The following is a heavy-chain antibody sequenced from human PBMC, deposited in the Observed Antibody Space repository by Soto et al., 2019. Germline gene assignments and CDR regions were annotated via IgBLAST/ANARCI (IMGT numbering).Heavy chain of an antibody. Sequence: QVQLAESGGGVVQPGSSLRLTCAGSGFTFSSYAMHWVRQAPGKGLKWVAVISYDGGNKYYADSVKGRFTISRDNSENTLYLQRNSLRAEDTAVYYCAKDQGRGGYSYGYFSPYFDYWGQGTLVTVSS. CDR2: ISYDGGNK. V-gene: IGHV3-30*18. CDR1: GFTFSSYA. CDR3: AKDQGRGGYSYGYFSPYFDY. J-gene: IGHJ4*02. D-gene: IGHD5-18*01.